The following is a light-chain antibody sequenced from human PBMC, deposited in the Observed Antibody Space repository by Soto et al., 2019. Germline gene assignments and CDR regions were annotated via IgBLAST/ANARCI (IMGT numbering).Light chain of an antibody. J-gene: IGKJ1*01. CDR3: QQYNNWPRT. Sequence: MTQSPVTLSVSPGESATLSCRASQSVNRNLVWYQQKPGQAPRVLIYGASTRASGTPARFSGSGSGTEFTLTISSLQSEDFAVYYCQQYNNWPRTFGQGTKVEIK. V-gene: IGKV3-15*01. CDR2: GAS. CDR1: QSVNRN.